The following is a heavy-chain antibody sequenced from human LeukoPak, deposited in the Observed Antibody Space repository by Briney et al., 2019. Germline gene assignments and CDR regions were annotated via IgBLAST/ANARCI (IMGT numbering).Heavy chain of an antibody. V-gene: IGHV4-39*01. CDR2: IYYSGST. Sequence: SETLTLTCTVSGGSISSSRYYWGWLRPPPGKRLEWIGSIYYSGSTYYNPSLKSRVTISVDTSKDQFSLMLSSVTAADTAVYYGARHACSGGSCYSVDYWGQGTLVTVSS. CDR1: GGSISSSRYY. J-gene: IGHJ4*02. D-gene: IGHD2-15*01. CDR3: ARHACSGGSCYSVDY.